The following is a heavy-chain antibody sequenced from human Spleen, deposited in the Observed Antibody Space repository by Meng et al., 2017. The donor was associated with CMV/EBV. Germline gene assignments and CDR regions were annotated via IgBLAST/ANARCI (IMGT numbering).Heavy chain of an antibody. CDR3: AREGSGGYFDY. J-gene: IGHJ4*02. V-gene: IGHV4-34*01. CDR1: GGSFSGYY. CDR2: IYYSGST. D-gene: IGHD1-26*01. Sequence: SETLSLTCAVYGGSFSGYYWSWIRQPPGKGLEWIGSIYYSGSTYYNPSLESRVTISVDTSKNHFSLKLSSVTAADTAVYYCAREGSGGYFDYWGQGTLVTVSS.